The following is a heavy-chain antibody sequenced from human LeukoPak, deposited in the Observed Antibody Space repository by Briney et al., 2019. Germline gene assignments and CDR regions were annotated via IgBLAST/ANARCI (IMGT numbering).Heavy chain of an antibody. CDR1: GGSFSGYY. Sequence: SETLSLTCAVYGGSFSGYYWSWIRQPPGKGLEWIGEINHSGSTNYNPSLKSRVTISVDTSKNQFSLKLSSVTAADTAVYYCARGGYYDSSGYLDYWGQGTLVIVSS. CDR2: INHSGST. J-gene: IGHJ4*02. V-gene: IGHV4-34*01. D-gene: IGHD3-22*01. CDR3: ARGGYYDSSGYLDY.